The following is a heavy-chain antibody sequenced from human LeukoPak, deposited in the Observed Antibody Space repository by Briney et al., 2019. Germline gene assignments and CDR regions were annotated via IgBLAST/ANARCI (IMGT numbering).Heavy chain of an antibody. J-gene: IGHJ4*02. CDR1: GGSFSGYY. CDR2: LNHSGST. CDR3: ARGSVVVVPAAMIFNY. Sequence: PSETLSLTCAGYGGSFSGYYWSWIRQPPGKGLEWIGELNHSGSTNYNPSLKSRVTISVDTSKNQFSLKLSSVTAADTAVYYCARGSVVVVPAAMIFNYWGQGTLVTVCS. D-gene: IGHD2-2*01. V-gene: IGHV4-34*01.